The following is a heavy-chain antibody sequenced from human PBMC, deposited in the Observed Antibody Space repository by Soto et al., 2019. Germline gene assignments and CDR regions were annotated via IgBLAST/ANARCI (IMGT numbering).Heavy chain of an antibody. CDR1: GGSISSYY. CDR2: IYYSGST. D-gene: IGHD3-10*01. Sequence: ETLSLTCTVSGGSISSYYWSWIRQPPGKGLEWIGYIYYSGSTNYNPSLKSRVTISVDTSKNQFSLKLSSVTAADTAVYYCARVKGSGSWVYYYMDVWGKGTTVTVSS. V-gene: IGHV4-59*01. CDR3: ARVKGSGSWVYYYMDV. J-gene: IGHJ6*03.